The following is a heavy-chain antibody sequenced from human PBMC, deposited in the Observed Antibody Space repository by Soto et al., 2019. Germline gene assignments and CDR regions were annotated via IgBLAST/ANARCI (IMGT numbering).Heavy chain of an antibody. CDR2: IYHSGST. V-gene: IGHV4-30-2*01. CDR1: GGSISSGGYS. CDR3: ARAGYSSGWSRAPFDY. Sequence: TLSLTCAVSGGSISSGGYSWSWIRQPPGKGLEWIGYIYHSGSTYYNPSLKSRVTISVDRSKNQSSLKLSSVTAADTAVYYCARAGYSSGWSRAPFDYWGQGTLVTVSS. J-gene: IGHJ4*02. D-gene: IGHD6-19*01.